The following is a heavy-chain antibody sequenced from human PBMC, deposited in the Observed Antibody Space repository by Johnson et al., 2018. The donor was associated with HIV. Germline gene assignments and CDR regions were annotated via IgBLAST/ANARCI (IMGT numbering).Heavy chain of an antibody. CDR1: GFTFSSYW. Sequence: VQLVESGGGLVQPGGSLRLSCAASGFTFSSYWMSWVRQAPGKGLEWVANIKQDGSQKYYVDSVKGRFTISRDNSGNTLYLQMDSLRVEDTAVYYCASTRLGAFDIWGQGTMVTVSS. CDR2: IKQDGSQK. CDR3: ASTRLGAFDI. D-gene: IGHD6-6*01. V-gene: IGHV3-7*02. J-gene: IGHJ3*02.